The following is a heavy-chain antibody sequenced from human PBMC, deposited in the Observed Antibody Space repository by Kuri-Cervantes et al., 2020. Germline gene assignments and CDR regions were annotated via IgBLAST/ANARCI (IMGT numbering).Heavy chain of an antibody. CDR1: GYTFTSYG. D-gene: IGHD6-19*01. Sequence: ASVKVSCKASGYTFTSYGISWVRQAPGQGLEWMGWISAYNGNTNYAQKLQGRVTMTTDTSTSTAYMELRSLRSDDTAVYYCVRVTKYSSGFYFYYMDVWGKGTTVTVSS. CDR3: VRVTKYSSGFYFYYMDV. V-gene: IGHV1-18*01. CDR2: ISAYNGNT. J-gene: IGHJ6*03.